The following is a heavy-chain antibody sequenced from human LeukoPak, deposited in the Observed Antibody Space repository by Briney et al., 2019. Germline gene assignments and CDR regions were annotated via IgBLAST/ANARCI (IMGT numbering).Heavy chain of an antibody. D-gene: IGHD4-17*01. V-gene: IGHV4-39*07. J-gene: IGHJ4*02. Sequence: SETLSLTCTVSGGSISSSSYYWGWIRQPPGKGLEWIGSIYYSGSTYYNPSLKSRVTISVDTSKNQFSLKLSSVTAADTAVYYCARDRPYGDYRYWGQGTLVTVSS. CDR3: ARDRPYGDYRY. CDR1: GGSISSSSYY. CDR2: IYYSGST.